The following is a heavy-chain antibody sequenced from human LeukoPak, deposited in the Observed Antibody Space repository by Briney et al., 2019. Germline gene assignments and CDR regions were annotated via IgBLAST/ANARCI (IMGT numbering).Heavy chain of an antibody. CDR2: IDHSGST. D-gene: IGHD6-19*01. J-gene: IGHJ4*02. Sequence: SETLSLTCAVYGGSFSGYYWSWIRQPPGKGLEWIGEIDHSGSTNYNPSLKSRVTISVDTSKNQFSLKLSPVTAADTAVYYCASTVAGTKDFDYWGQGTLVTVSS. CDR1: GGSFSGYY. V-gene: IGHV4-34*01. CDR3: ASTVAGTKDFDY.